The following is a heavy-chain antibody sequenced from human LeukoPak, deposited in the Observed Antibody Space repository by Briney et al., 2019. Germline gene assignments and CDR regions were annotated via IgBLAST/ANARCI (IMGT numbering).Heavy chain of an antibody. V-gene: IGHV1-46*01. Sequence: ASVKVSCKASGYTFTSYYMHWVRQAPGQGLEWMGIINPSGGSTSYAQKFQGRVTMTRDTSTSTVYMELSSLRSEDTAVYYCARGPPTYYYDSSGYSYFQHWGQGTLVTVSS. CDR1: GYTFTSYY. J-gene: IGHJ1*01. CDR2: INPSGGST. D-gene: IGHD3-22*01. CDR3: ARGPPTYYYDSSGYSYFQH.